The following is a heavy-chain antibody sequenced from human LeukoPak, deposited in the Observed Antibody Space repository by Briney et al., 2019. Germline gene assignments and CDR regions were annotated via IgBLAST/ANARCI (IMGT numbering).Heavy chain of an antibody. V-gene: IGHV3-30-3*01. J-gene: IGHJ4*02. CDR3: ASSGYSSGWYSFDY. CDR1: GFTFSSYA. Sequence: GRSLRLSCAASGFTFSSYAMHWVRQAPGKGLEWVAVISYDGSNKYYADSVKGRFTISRDNAKNTLYLQMNSLRAEDTAVYYCASSGYSSGWYSFDYWGQGTLVTVSS. CDR2: ISYDGSNK. D-gene: IGHD6-19*01.